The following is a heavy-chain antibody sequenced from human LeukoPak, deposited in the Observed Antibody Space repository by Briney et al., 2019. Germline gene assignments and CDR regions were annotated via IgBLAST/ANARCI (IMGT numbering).Heavy chain of an antibody. D-gene: IGHD6-13*01. Sequence: GSLRLSCAASGFSFANSVISWIRQAPGKGPEWVSAISGSGDRTDYADSVRGRFTISRDNSKSTLYLQMNSLRVEDTAVYYCAIREPIGYWGQGSLVTASP. CDR3: AIREPIGY. CDR2: ISGSGDRT. J-gene: IGHJ4*02. CDR1: GFSFANSV. V-gene: IGHV3-23*01.